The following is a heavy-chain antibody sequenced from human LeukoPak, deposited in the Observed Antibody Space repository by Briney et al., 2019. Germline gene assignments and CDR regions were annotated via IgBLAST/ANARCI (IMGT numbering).Heavy chain of an antibody. CDR2: ISGSGGST. Sequence: SCKASGYTFTSYAMSWVRQAPGKGLEWVSAISGSGGSTYYADSVKGRFTISRDNSKNTLYLQMNSLRAEDTAVYYCAKGRGYSGYDWGQGTLVTVSS. CDR1: GYTFTSYA. CDR3: AKGRGYSGYD. V-gene: IGHV3-23*01. J-gene: IGHJ4*02. D-gene: IGHD5-12*01.